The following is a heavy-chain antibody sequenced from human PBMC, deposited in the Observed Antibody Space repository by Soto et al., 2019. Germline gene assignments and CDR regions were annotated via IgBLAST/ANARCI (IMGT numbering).Heavy chain of an antibody. J-gene: IGHJ6*02. D-gene: IGHD7-27*01. CDR3: ARVGTTGDRGYYYGMDV. CDR2: IIPIFGTA. Sequence: GASVKVSCKASGGTFSSYAISWVRQAPGQGLEWMGGIIPIFGTANYAQKFQGRVTITADESTSTAYMELSSLRSEDTAVYYCARVGTTGDRGYYYGMDVWGQGTTVTVS. CDR1: GGTFSSYA. V-gene: IGHV1-69*13.